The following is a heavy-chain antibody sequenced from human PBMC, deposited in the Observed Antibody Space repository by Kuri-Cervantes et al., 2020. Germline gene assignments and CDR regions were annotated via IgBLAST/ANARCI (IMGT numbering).Heavy chain of an antibody. D-gene: IGHD6-19*01. Sequence: GGSLRLSCAASGFTFSSYAMTWVRQAPGKGLERLSAISNNADSTFYADSVKGRFTVSRDYSKNTVYLQLNSLRAEDTAVYYCAKVRSSGWFRDGFDVWGQGTMVTVSS. V-gene: IGHV3-23*01. CDR2: ISNNADST. CDR1: GFTFSSYA. CDR3: AKVRSSGWFRDGFDV. J-gene: IGHJ3*01.